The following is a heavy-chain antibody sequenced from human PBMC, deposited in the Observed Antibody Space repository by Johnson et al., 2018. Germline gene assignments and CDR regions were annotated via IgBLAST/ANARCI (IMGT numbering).Heavy chain of an antibody. J-gene: IGHJ4*02. CDR1: GFTFSSYA. Sequence: VQLVQSGGGLVQPGGSLRLSCAGSGFTFSSYAMSWVRQAPGKGLEWVSDITGSGGRTYYVDSGKGRFTISRDNSKNTLYLQMNSLRAEDPAVYYCAKDHDYGDYIFDYLRQGTLVTVSS. CDR3: AKDHDYGDYIFDY. D-gene: IGHD4-17*01. CDR2: ITGSGGRT. V-gene: IGHV3-23*04.